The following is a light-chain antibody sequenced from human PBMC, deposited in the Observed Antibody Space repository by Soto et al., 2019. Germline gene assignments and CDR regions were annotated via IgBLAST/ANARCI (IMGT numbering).Light chain of an antibody. CDR3: QQRRNWLLS. V-gene: IGKV3D-20*02. CDR1: QSVSSSY. CDR2: GAS. Sequence: EIVLTQSPGTLSLSPGDRATLSCRASQSVSSSYLAWYQQKPGQAPRLLIHGASSRATGIPDRFSGSGSGTDFTLTISRLEPEDFAVYYCQQRRNWLLSFGGGTKVEIK. J-gene: IGKJ4*01.